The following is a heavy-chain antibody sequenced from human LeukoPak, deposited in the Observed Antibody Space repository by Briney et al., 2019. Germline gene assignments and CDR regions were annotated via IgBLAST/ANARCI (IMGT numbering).Heavy chain of an antibody. CDR2: ISWNSGSI. D-gene: IGHD3-9*01. CDR1: GFTFDDYG. V-gene: IGHV3-9*01. Sequence: GRSLRLSCAASGFTFDDYGMHWVRQAPGKGLEWVSGISWNSGSIGYADSVKGRFTISRDNAKNSLYLQMNSLRAEDTALYYCAKGSYYDILTGYYYWGQGTLVTVSS. J-gene: IGHJ4*02. CDR3: AKGSYYDILTGYYY.